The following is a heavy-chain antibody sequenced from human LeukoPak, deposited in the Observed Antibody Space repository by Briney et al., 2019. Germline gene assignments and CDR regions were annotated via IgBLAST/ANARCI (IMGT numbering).Heavy chain of an antibody. V-gene: IGHV3-23*01. J-gene: IGHJ6*02. Sequence: PGGSLRLSCAASGFTFSSYAMSWVRQAPGKGLEWVSAISGSGGSTYYADSVKGRFTISRDNSKNTLYLQMNSLRAEDTAVYYCAKLLWGDYYYGMDVWGQGTTVTVSS. CDR1: GFTFSSYA. CDR2: ISGSGGST. D-gene: IGHD3-10*01. CDR3: AKLLWGDYYYGMDV.